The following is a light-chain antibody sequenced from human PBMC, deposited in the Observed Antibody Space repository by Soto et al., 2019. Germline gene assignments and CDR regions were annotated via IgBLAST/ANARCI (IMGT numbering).Light chain of an antibody. J-gene: IGLJ2*01. V-gene: IGLV2-23*02. CDR1: ASDVGSYKF. CDR2: EVS. CDR3: CADAANRNFL. Sequence: QSALTQPASVSGSPGQSITISCTGTASDVGSYKFVSWYQHLPDKAPKLIIFEVSERPSGISDRFSGSKSGNTASLTISGLQAEDEADYYCCADAANRNFLFGGGTKLTVL.